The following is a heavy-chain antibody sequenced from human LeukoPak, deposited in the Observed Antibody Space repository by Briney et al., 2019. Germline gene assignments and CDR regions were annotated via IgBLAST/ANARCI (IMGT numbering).Heavy chain of an antibody. J-gene: IGHJ4*02. V-gene: IGHV1-2*02. D-gene: IGHD3-16*01. Sequence: GSVKVSCKASGYIFTGYYMHWVRQAPGQGLEWMGWINPNSGDTNYAQKFQGRVTMTRDTSISTAYMELSGLRSDDTAVYYCARVRYRLAETYIDYWGQGTLVTVSS. CDR2: INPNSGDT. CDR1: GYIFTGYY. CDR3: ARVRYRLAETYIDY.